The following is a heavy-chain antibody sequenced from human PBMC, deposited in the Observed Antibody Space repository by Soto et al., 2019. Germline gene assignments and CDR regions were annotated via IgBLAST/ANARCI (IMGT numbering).Heavy chain of an antibody. CDR1: GFTFSSYG. D-gene: IGHD3-3*01. J-gene: IGHJ4*02. CDR3: ARDETIFGVVAYDY. Sequence: PGGSLRLSCAASGFTFSSYGMHWVRQAPGKGLEWVAVIWYDGSNKYYADSVKGRFTISRDNSKNTLYLQMNSLRAEDTAVYYCARDETIFGVVAYDYWGQGTLVTVSS. CDR2: IWYDGSNK. V-gene: IGHV3-33*01.